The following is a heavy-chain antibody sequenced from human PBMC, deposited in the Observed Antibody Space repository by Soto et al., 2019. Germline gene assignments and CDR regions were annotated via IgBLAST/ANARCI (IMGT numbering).Heavy chain of an antibody. J-gene: IGHJ3*02. CDR2: IYYIGST. CDR1: GGSISSSNW. D-gene: IGHD3-10*01. V-gene: IGHV4-4*02. CDR3: ARRHGGAFDI. Sequence: SETLSLTCAVSGGSISSSNWLSWFLQPPVNGLDLIGYIYYIGSTNYNPSLKSRVTISLYTSKNHFSLKLSSLTAAYTAVYYCARRHGGAFDIWGQGKMVTVSS.